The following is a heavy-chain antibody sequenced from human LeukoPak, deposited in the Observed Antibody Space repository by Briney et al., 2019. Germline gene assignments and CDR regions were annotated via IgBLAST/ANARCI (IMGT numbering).Heavy chain of an antibody. CDR2: ISSSGSTI. CDR3: AQGGSPGALDY. D-gene: IGHD2-15*01. CDR1: GFTFSDYY. J-gene: IGHJ4*02. Sequence: GGSLRLSCAASGFTFSDYYMSWIRQAPGKGLEWVSYISSSGSTIYYADSVKGRFTISRDNAKNTLYLQVNSLRAEDTAVYYCAQGGSPGALDYWGRGTLVTVSS. V-gene: IGHV3-11*04.